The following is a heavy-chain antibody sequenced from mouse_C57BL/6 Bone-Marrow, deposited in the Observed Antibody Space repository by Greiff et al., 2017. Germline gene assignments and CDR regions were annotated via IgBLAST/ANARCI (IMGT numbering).Heavy chain of an antibody. CDR1: GFSLTSYG. V-gene: IGHV2-9*01. D-gene: IGHD1-1*01. Sequence: VQGVESGPGLVAPSQSLSITCTVSGFSLTSYGVDWVRQPPGKGLEWLGVIWGGGSSTYNSALMSRLSISKDNSKSQVFLKMNSLQTDDTAMYYCAKHIITTVVRHWYFDVWGTGTTVTVSS. J-gene: IGHJ1*03. CDR3: AKHIITTVVRHWYFDV. CDR2: IWGGGSS.